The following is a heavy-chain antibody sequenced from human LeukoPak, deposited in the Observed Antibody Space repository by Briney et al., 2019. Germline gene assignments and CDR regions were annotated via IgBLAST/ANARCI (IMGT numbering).Heavy chain of an antibody. CDR1: GFNIRTKW. Sequence: GGSLTLSCAASGFNIRTKWRRWLRQPLGKGLEWVAKLNEDGSQKYYVDCLKGRFTIPRDSAEDSLYLHMNSLRAEYPAVYYCAKGEAGYYFDSWGQGTLLTVSS. J-gene: IGHJ4*02. CDR3: AKGEAGYYFDS. CDR2: LNEDGSQK. D-gene: IGHD6-19*01. V-gene: IGHV3-7*01.